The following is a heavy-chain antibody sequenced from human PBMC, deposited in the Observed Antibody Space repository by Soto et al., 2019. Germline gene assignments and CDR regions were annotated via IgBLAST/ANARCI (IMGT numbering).Heavy chain of an antibody. Sequence: VQLLESGGGLVQPGGSLRLSCAASGFTFSNYAMSWVRQAPGKGLEWVSGVSNSGSRTYYADSVNGRFIISRDNAKKTLYLQMNSLRPENTAVYYCAKAYFDILTGYFGDYWGQGTLVSVSS. J-gene: IGHJ4*02. V-gene: IGHV3-23*01. CDR3: AKAYFDILTGYFGDY. D-gene: IGHD3-9*01. CDR2: VSNSGSRT. CDR1: GFTFSNYA.